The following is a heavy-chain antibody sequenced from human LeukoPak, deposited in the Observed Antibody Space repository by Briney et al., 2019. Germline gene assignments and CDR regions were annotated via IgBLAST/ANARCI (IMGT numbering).Heavy chain of an antibody. CDR1: GFTFSRYS. V-gene: IGHV3-48*02. Sequence: GGSLRLSCAASGFTFSRYSVNWVRQAPGKGLEWVAYIRTSDGGIFYADSVKGRFTISTDTAKNSLYLEMNNLRDGDAAVYFCARDNPWAFDYWGQGTLVTVSS. J-gene: IGHJ4*02. D-gene: IGHD1-14*01. CDR3: ARDNPWAFDY. CDR2: IRTSDGGI.